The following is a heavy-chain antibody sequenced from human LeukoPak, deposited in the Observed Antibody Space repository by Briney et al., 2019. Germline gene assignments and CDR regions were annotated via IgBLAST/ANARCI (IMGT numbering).Heavy chain of an antibody. CDR2: IYYSGST. J-gene: IGHJ4*02. V-gene: IGHV4-59*01. CDR1: GGFLSSFY. Sequence: PSETLSLTCTVSGGFLSSFYWRWIREPPGRGLEWIGYIYYSGSTNYNPSLKSRVTISVDTSKNQFSLKLNSVTAADTAVYYCARIGHEDYYFDYWGQGTLVTVSS. CDR3: ARIGHEDYYFDY.